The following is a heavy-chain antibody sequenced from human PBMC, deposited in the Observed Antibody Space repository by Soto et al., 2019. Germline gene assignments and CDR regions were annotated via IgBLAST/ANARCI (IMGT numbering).Heavy chain of an antibody. Sequence: PSETLSLTCTVSGGPISSGGYYWSWIRQHPGKGLEWIGYIYYSGSTYYNPSLKSRVTISVDTSKNQFSLKLSSVTAADTAVYYCARDRASGSGYYYGMDVWGQGTTVTVSS. V-gene: IGHV4-31*03. CDR2: IYYSGST. J-gene: IGHJ6*02. CDR3: ARDRASGSGYYYGMDV. D-gene: IGHD6-19*01. CDR1: GGPISSGGYY.